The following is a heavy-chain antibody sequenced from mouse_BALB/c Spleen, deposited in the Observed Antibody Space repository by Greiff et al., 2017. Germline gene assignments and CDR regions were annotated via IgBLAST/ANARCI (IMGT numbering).Heavy chain of an antibody. CDR2: ISYSGST. CDR3: ARAYYGNSYAMDY. D-gene: IGHD2-10*01. CDR1: GYSITSDYA. Sequence: DVKLVESGPGLVKPSQSVSLTCTVTGYSITSDYAWNWIRQFPGNKLEWMGYISYSGSTSYNPSLKSRISITRDTSKNQFFLQLNSVTTEDTATYYCARAYYGNSYAMDYWGQGTSVTVSS. V-gene: IGHV3-2*02. J-gene: IGHJ4*01.